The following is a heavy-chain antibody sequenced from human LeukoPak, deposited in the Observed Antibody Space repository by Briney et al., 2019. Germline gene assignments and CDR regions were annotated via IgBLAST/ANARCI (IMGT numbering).Heavy chain of an antibody. CDR2: INPSVGGT. D-gene: IGHD3-10*01. V-gene: IGHV1-46*03. J-gene: IGHJ4*02. CDR1: GYGFTSYY. Sequence: ASVKVSCKAFGYGFTSYYIHWVRHAPGQGLEWMGIINPSVGGTTYARKFQGRVTMTRDTSTSTVYMELSSLISEDTAVYYCARHGSGRYYPAEGRVYYWGQGTLVTVSS. CDR3: ARHGSGRYYPAEGRVYY.